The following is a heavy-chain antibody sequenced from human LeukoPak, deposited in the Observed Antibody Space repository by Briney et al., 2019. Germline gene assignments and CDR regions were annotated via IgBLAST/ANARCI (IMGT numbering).Heavy chain of an antibody. CDR2: IYHSGST. J-gene: IGHJ4*02. CDR3: ARIDYGDDSKPTNVDD. V-gene: IGHV4-4*02. CDR1: GGSISSSNW. D-gene: IGHD4-17*01. Sequence: SGTLSLTCAVSGGSISSSNWWSWVRQPPGKGLEWIGEIYHSGSTNYNPSLKSRVTISVDKSKNQFSLKLSSVTAADTAVYYCARIDYGDDSKPTNVDDWGQGTLVTVSS.